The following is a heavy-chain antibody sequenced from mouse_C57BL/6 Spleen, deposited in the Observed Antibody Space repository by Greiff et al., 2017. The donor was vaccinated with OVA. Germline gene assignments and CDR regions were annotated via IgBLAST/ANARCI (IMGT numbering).Heavy chain of an antibody. Sequence: EVQLQESGPELVKPGASVKISCKASGYSFTDYNMNWVKQSNGKSLEWIGVINPNYGTTSYNQKFKGKATLTVDQSSSTAYMQLNSLTSEDSAVYYCARETLRLPHYYAMDYWGQGTSVTVSS. V-gene: IGHV1-39*01. CDR3: ARETLRLPHYYAMDY. CDR1: GYSFTDYN. D-gene: IGHD3-2*02. CDR2: INPNYGTT. J-gene: IGHJ4*01.